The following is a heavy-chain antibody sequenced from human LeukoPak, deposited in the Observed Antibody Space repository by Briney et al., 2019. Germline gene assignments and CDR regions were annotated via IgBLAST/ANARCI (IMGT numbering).Heavy chain of an antibody. CDR1: GGSISSGGYY. CDR2: IFYSGST. J-gene: IGHJ5*02. V-gene: IGHV4-31*03. D-gene: IGHD4-17*01. CDR3: ARAHDYGVLGGP. Sequence: SETLSLTCTVSGGSISSGGYYWSWIRQHPGKGLEWIGYIFYSGSTYYNPSLKSRVTISVDTSKNQFSLKLSSVTAADTAVYYCARAHDYGVLGGPWGQGTLVTVSS.